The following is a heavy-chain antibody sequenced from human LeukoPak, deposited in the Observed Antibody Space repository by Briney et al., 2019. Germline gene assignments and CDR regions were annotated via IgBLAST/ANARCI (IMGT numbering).Heavy chain of an antibody. Sequence: GRSLRLSCAASGFTFSSYAMHWVRQAPGKGLEWVAVISYDGSNKYYADSVKGRFTISRDNSKNTLYLQMNSLRAEDTAVYYCAIPYTYYYDSSGYYLAYYYYDMDVWGQGTTVTVSS. V-gene: IGHV3-30-3*01. D-gene: IGHD3-22*01. J-gene: IGHJ6*02. CDR3: AIPYTYYYDSSGYYLAYYYYDMDV. CDR2: ISYDGSNK. CDR1: GFTFSSYA.